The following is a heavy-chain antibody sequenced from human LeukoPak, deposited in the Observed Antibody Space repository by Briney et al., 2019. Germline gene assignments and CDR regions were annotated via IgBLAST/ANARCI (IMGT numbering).Heavy chain of an antibody. CDR1: GFTVSSNY. D-gene: IGHD2-8*01. CDR2: IYSGGST. J-gene: IGHJ5*02. V-gene: IGHV3-53*01. Sequence: PGGSLRLSCAASGFTVSSNYMSWVRQAPGKGLEWVSVIYSGGSTYYADSVKGRFTISRDNSKNTLYLQMNSLRAEDTAVYYCARNDNGLGDVNWFDPWSQGTLVTVSS. CDR3: ARNDNGLGDVNWFDP.